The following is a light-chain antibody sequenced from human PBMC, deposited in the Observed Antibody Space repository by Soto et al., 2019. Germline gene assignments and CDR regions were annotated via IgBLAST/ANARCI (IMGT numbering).Light chain of an antibody. CDR1: GSNIGTNY. CDR3: AAWDDNLGGRVI. V-gene: IGLV1-47*02. Sequence: QLVLTQPPSVSGTPGQRVTMSCSGSGSNIGTNYVYWYQQLPGAAPKLLIHSTNERPSGVPDRFSGSKSGTSASLAISGLRSEDEADYYCAAWDDNLGGRVIFGGGTKLTVL. J-gene: IGLJ2*01. CDR2: STN.